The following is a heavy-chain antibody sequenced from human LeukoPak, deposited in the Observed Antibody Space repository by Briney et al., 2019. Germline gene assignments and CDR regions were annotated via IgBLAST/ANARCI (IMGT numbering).Heavy chain of an antibody. D-gene: IGHD2-2*01. CDR1: GGSISSSLYH. Sequence: SETLSLTCTVSGGSISSSLYHWGWIRQSPGKNLEWLGSIYYTGTTHYNPSLKSRVTISVDTSKNQFSLKLSSVTAADTAVYYCAREYCSSTSCYDWFDPWGQGTLVTVSS. J-gene: IGHJ5*02. V-gene: IGHV4-39*07. CDR3: AREYCSSTSCYDWFDP. CDR2: IYYTGTT.